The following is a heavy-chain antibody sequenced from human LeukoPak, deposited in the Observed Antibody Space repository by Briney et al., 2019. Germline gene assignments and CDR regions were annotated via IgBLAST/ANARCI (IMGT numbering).Heavy chain of an antibody. D-gene: IGHD5-24*01. J-gene: IGHJ5*02. Sequence: GEFLKISCKASGYNFATSWIGWVRQMPGKGLEWMGIIYPGDSDTRYSPSFQGQVTISGDKSISTAYLQWSSLAASDTAMYYCARVDGARHDPWGQGTLVTVSP. CDR2: IYPGDSDT. CDR3: ARVDGARHDP. CDR1: GYNFATSW. V-gene: IGHV5-51*01.